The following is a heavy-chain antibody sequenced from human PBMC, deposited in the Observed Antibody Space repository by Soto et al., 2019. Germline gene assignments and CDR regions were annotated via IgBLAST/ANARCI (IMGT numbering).Heavy chain of an antibody. V-gene: IGHV1-8*01. CDR3: ASVSGGITMIPFDY. J-gene: IGHJ4*02. Sequence: QVQLVQSGAEVKKPGASVKVSCKASGYTFTSYDINWVRQATGQGLEWMGWMNPNSGNTGYAQKFQGRVTMTRNTSISTAYMELSSRRSEDTAVYYCASVSGGITMIPFDYWGQGPLVTVSS. D-gene: IGHD3-22*01. CDR1: GYTFTSYD. CDR2: MNPNSGNT.